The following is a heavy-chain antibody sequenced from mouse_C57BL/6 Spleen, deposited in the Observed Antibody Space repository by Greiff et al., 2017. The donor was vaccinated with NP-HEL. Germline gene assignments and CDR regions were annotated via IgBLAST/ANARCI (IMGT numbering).Heavy chain of an antibody. D-gene: IGHD1-1*01. V-gene: IGHV5-16*01. Sequence: DVHLVESEGGLVQPGSSMKLSCTASGFTFSDYYMAWVRQVPEKGLEWVANINYDGSSTDYLDSLKSRFIISRDNAKNILYLQMSSLKSEDTATYYGARDPLYYGSSYWYFDVWGTGTTVTVSS. CDR3: ARDPLYYGSSYWYFDV. J-gene: IGHJ1*03. CDR1: GFTFSDYY. CDR2: INYDGSST.